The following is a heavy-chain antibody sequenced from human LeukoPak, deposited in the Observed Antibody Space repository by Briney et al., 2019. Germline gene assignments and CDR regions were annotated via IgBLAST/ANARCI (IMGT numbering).Heavy chain of an antibody. Sequence: SQTLSLTCTVSGGSISSGGYYWSWIRQPPGKGLEWIGYIYHSGSTYYNPSLKSRVTISVDRSKNQFSLKLSSVTAADTAVYYCARDSIPEYSSSSDAFDIWGQGTMVTVSS. J-gene: IGHJ3*02. CDR2: IYHSGST. V-gene: IGHV4-30-2*01. D-gene: IGHD6-6*01. CDR3: ARDSIPEYSSSSDAFDI. CDR1: GGSISSGGYY.